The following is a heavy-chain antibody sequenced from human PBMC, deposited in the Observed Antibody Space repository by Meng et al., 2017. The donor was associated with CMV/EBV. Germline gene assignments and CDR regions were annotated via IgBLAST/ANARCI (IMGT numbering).Heavy chain of an antibody. D-gene: IGHD3-3*01. CDR1: GFTFSSYA. Sequence: GGSLRLSCAASGFTFSSYAMSWVRQAPGKELEWVSAISGSGGSTSYADSVKGRFTISRDHSKNTLYLQMNSLRAEDTAVYYCAKGLLRFLEWFYFHYWGQGTLVTVSS. J-gene: IGHJ4*02. CDR2: ISGSGGST. V-gene: IGHV3-23*01. CDR3: AKGLLRFLEWFYFHY.